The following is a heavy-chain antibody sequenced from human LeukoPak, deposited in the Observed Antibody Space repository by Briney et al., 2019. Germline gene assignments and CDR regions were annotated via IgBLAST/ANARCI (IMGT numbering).Heavy chain of an antibody. CDR3: ARAALRAITMVRDPWDAFDI. CDR1: GYTFTSYG. CDR2: INPNSGGT. Sequence: ASVKVSCKASGYTFTSYGISWVRQAPGQGLEWMGWINPNSGGTNYAQKFQGRVTMTRDTSISTAYMALSRLRSDDTAVYYCARAALRAITMVRDPWDAFDIWGQGTMVTVSS. V-gene: IGHV1-2*02. J-gene: IGHJ3*02. D-gene: IGHD3-10*01.